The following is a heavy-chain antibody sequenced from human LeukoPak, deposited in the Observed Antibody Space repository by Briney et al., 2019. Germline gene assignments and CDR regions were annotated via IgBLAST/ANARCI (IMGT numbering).Heavy chain of an antibody. CDR3: AREYYDSTGTIKRGLDQ. Sequence: SQTLSLTCALSGDSVSNVSAAWNWIRQSPSRGLEWLGRTYYRSKWYNDYEVSVKSRININADTSKNQFSLQLNSVTPEDTAVYFCAREYYDSTGTIKRGLDQWGRGTLVTVSS. V-gene: IGHV6-1*01. CDR2: TYYRSKWYN. D-gene: IGHD3-22*01. J-gene: IGHJ4*02. CDR1: GDSVSNVSAA.